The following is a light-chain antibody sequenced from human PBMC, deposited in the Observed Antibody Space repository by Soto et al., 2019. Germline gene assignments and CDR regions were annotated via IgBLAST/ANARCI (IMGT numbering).Light chain of an antibody. V-gene: IGKV1-33*01. CDR1: QDISNY. J-gene: IGKJ2*01. Sequence: DIQMTQSPSSLSASVGDRVTITCQASQDISNYLNWYQQKPGKAPKLLIYDASNLETGVPSRCSGSGSGTDFTFTISSLQPEDSATYYCQQYDTLPPFTFGQGTKLEI. CDR2: DAS. CDR3: QQYDTLPPFT.